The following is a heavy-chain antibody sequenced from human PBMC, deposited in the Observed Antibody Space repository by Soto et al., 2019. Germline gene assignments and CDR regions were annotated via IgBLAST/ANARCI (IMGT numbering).Heavy chain of an antibody. CDR2: INPSGGST. D-gene: IGHD1-26*01. CDR1: GYTFTSYY. Sequence: QVQLVQSGAEVKKPGASVKVSCKASGYTFTSYYMHWVRQAPGQGLEWMGIINPSGGSTSYAQKFQGRVTMTRETSTSTVYMELSSLRSEDTAVYYCARDTVRWELLGPHFDYWGQGTLVTVSS. J-gene: IGHJ4*02. V-gene: IGHV1-46*01. CDR3: ARDTVRWELLGPHFDY.